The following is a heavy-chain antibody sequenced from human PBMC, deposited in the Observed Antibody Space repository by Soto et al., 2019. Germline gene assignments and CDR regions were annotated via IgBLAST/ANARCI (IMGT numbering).Heavy chain of an antibody. D-gene: IGHD3-3*01. Sequence: SETLSLTCTVSGGSISSGGYYWSWIRQHPGKGLEWIGYIYYSGSTYYNPSLKSRVTISVDTSKNQFSLKLSSVTAADTAVYYCAREGLTIFGVVNIYYYYGMDVWGQGTTVTVSS. CDR3: AREGLTIFGVVNIYYYYGMDV. J-gene: IGHJ6*02. CDR1: GGSISSGGYY. V-gene: IGHV4-31*03. CDR2: IYYSGST.